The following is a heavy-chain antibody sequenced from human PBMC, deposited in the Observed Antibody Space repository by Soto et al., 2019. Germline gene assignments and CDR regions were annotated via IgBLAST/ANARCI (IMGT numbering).Heavy chain of an antibody. Sequence: EVQLVESGGGLVQPGGSLRLSCAASGFTFSSYWMHWVRQAPGKGLVWVSRINSDGSSTSYADSVKGRFTISRDNAKNTLYLQMNSLRAEDTAVYYCSGIAARPVTPDYWGQGTLVTVSS. V-gene: IGHV3-74*01. J-gene: IGHJ4*02. CDR3: SGIAARPVTPDY. CDR1: GFTFSSYW. CDR2: INSDGSST. D-gene: IGHD6-6*01.